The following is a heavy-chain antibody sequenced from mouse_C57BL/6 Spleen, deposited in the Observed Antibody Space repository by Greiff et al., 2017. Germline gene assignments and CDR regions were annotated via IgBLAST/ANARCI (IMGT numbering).Heavy chain of an antibody. CDR3: ARGNYDYDWFAY. CDR2: IYPGDGDT. Sequence: VQLKQSGAELVKPGASVKISCKASGYAFSSYWMNWVKQRPGKGLEWIGQIYPGDGDTNYNGKFKGKATLTADKSSSTAYMQLSSLTSEDSAVYFCARGNYDYDWFAYWGQGTLVTVSA. D-gene: IGHD2-4*01. V-gene: IGHV1-80*01. CDR1: GYAFSSYW. J-gene: IGHJ3*01.